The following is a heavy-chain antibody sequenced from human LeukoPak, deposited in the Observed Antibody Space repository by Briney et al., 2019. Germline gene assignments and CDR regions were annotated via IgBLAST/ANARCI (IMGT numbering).Heavy chain of an antibody. J-gene: IGHJ6*03. CDR3: ARTTEGYCSSASCFGFSYSYYMDV. CDR2: IYTSGST. V-gene: IGHV4-61*02. Sequence: SETLSLTCSVSGGSISSSTYYWSWIRQRAGKGLEWIGRIYTSGSTNYNPSVKSRVTMSVDTSKNQFSLKLSSVIAADTAVYYCARTTEGYCSSASCFGFSYSYYMDVWGKGTTVTISS. CDR1: GGSISSSTYY. D-gene: IGHD2-2*01.